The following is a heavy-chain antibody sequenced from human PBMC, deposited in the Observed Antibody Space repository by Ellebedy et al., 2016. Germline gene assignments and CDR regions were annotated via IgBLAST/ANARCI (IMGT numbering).Heavy chain of an antibody. D-gene: IGHD2/OR15-2a*01. CDR2: IYHSGTT. J-gene: IGHJ6*03. CDR3: ARLKGGNSGPYYFYMDV. Sequence: SETLSLXXTVSGYSISNGYYWGWIRQPPGKGLEWIGNIYHSGTTYYNPSLKSRVTISVDTSKNQFSLKLSSVTAADTAAYYCARLKGGNSGPYYFYMDVWGQGTTVTVSS. CDR1: GYSISNGYY. V-gene: IGHV4-38-2*02.